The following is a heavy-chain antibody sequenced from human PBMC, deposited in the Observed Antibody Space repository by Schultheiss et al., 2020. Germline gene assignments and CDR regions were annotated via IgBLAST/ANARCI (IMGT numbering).Heavy chain of an antibody. J-gene: IGHJ2*01. CDR1: GFTFSGYG. D-gene: IGHD1-26*01. CDR3: AKGLTREAPSWYFDL. Sequence: GGSLRLSCAASGFTFSGYGMHWVRQAPGKGLEWVAVISYDGSNKYYADSVKGRFTISRDNSKNTLYLQMNSLRAEDTAVYYCAKGLTREAPSWYFDLWGRGTLVTVSS. CDR2: ISYDGSNK. V-gene: IGHV3-30*18.